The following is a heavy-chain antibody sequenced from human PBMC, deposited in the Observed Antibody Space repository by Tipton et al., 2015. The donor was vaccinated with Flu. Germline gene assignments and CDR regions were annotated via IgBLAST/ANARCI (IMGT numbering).Heavy chain of an antibody. Sequence: TLSLTCTVSGGSISSSSYYWSWIRQPPGKGLEWIGRIYTSGSTNYNPSLKSRVTMSVDTSKNQFSLKLSSVTAADTAVYYCARRSPHYYYYYMDVWGKGTTVTVSS. V-gene: IGHV4-61*02. CDR3: ARRSPHYYYYYMDV. CDR2: IYTSGST. J-gene: IGHJ6*03. CDR1: GGSISSSSYY.